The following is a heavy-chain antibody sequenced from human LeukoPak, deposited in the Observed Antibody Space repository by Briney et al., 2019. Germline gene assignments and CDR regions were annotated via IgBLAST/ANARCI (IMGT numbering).Heavy chain of an antibody. Sequence: GGSLRLSCAASGFCFSNAWMSWVRQAPGKGLEWVGRIKRKTDGGTTDYAAPVKGRFTISRDDSKNTLYLQMNSLKTEDTAVYYCTNTVTQAPVDYWGQGTLVTVSS. D-gene: IGHD4-17*01. J-gene: IGHJ4*02. CDR2: IKRKTDGGTT. V-gene: IGHV3-15*01. CDR1: GFCFSNAW. CDR3: TNTVTQAPVDY.